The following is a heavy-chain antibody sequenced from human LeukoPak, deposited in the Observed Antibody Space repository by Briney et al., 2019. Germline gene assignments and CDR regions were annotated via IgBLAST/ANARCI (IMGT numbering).Heavy chain of an antibody. J-gene: IGHJ4*02. Sequence: SETLSLTCGVHGGSFSGFYWSWIPQSPGKGLEWIGEINHRGSTSYNPSLKSRVTISIDTSKNQFSLNLSSVTAADTAVYYCARGHIATAGTVFDYWGQGTLVTVSS. CDR3: ARGHIATAGTVFDY. V-gene: IGHV4-34*01. CDR1: GGSFSGFY. D-gene: IGHD6-13*01. CDR2: INHRGST.